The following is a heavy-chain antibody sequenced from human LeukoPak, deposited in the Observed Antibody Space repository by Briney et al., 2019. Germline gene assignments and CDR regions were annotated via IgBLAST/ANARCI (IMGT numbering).Heavy chain of an antibody. CDR1: GGSISGSSYY. J-gene: IGHJ5*02. V-gene: IGHV4-39*01. CDR2: IYYSGST. D-gene: IGHD3-16*01. Sequence: PSETLSLTCTVSGGSISGSSYYWGWIRQPPGKGLEWIGSIYYSGSTYYNPSLKSRVTISVDTSKNQFSLKLSSVTAADTAVYYCARHSGVRGRGFDPWGQGTLVTVSS. CDR3: ARHSGVRGRGFDP.